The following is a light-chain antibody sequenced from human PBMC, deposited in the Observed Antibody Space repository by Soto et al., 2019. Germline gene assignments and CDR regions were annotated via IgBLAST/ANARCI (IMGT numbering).Light chain of an antibody. CDR3: QQYETLRYT. CDR2: DIS. Sequence: DIQMTQSASSLSASVGDRVTITCQASQVINNYLNWYQQKPGKAPKLLIYDISTLEIGVPSRFGGGGSGTDFALTITGLQPEDFATYFCQQYETLRYTFGRGTKVEI. J-gene: IGKJ2*01. CDR1: QVINNY. V-gene: IGKV1-33*01.